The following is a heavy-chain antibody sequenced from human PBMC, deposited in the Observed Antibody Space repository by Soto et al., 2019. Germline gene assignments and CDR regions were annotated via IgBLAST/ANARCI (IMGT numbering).Heavy chain of an antibody. CDR1: GGSFSGFY. D-gene: IGHD3-16*01. J-gene: IGHJ6*02. Sequence: SETLSLTCAVYGGSFSGFYWSWIRQPPGKGLEWIGEINHSGRTKYKAPLKSRVTISVDTSKKQSSLKLSSVTAADTAVYYCARGMGEESTFYKYYGMDVWGQGTTVAVSS. CDR3: ARGMGEESTFYKYYGMDV. V-gene: IGHV4-34*01. CDR2: INHSGRT.